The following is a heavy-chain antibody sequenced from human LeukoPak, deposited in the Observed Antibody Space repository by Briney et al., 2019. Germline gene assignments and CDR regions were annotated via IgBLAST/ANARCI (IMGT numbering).Heavy chain of an antibody. J-gene: IGHJ6*02. CDR3: ARDKAYGMDV. CDR1: GFTFSNYE. Sequence: GGSLRLSCAASGFTFSNYEMNWVRQAPGKGLEWVSYISGRGNSIYYADSVKGRFTISRDNAKNTVYLQMNSLRAEDTAVYYCARDKAYGMDVWGQGTTVTVSS. V-gene: IGHV3-48*03. CDR2: ISGRGNSI.